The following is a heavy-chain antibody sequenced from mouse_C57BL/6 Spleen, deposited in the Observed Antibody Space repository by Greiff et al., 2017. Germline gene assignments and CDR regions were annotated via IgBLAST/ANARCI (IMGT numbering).Heavy chain of an antibody. CDR1: GFTFSDYY. CDR2: INYDGSST. D-gene: IGHD1-1*01. V-gene: IGHV5-16*01. J-gene: IGHJ4*01. CDR3: ARGYYGSSYDYAMDY. Sequence: EVKLMESEGGLVQPGSSMKLSCTASGFTFSDYYMAWVRQVPEKGLEWVANINYDGSSTYYLDSLKSRFIISRDNAKTILYLQMSSLKSEDTATYYCARGYYGSSYDYAMDYWGQGTSVTVSS.